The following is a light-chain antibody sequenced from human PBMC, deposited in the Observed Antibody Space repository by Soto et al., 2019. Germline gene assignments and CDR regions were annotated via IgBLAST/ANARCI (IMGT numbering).Light chain of an antibody. V-gene: IGLV1-40*01. Sequence: QSVLTQPPSVSGAPGQRVTISCNGSSSNIGAGYDLHWYQQLPGTAPKLLIYGNSNRPSGVPDRFSGSKSGTSASLAITGLQAEDEADYYCQSYDSSLSAYVFGTGTKVTVL. CDR2: GNS. J-gene: IGLJ1*01. CDR3: QSYDSSLSAYV. CDR1: SSNIGAGYD.